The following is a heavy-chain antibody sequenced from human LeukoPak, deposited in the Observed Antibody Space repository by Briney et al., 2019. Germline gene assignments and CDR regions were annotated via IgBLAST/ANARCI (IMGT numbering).Heavy chain of an antibody. CDR1: GFTFSSYW. D-gene: IGHD3-16*02. CDR2: IKQDGSEK. Sequence: GGSLRLSCAASGFTFSSYWMSWVRQAPGKGLEWVANIKQDGSEKYYVDSVKGRFTISRDNAKNSLYLQMNSLRAEDTAVYYCARAGVITFGGVIVPTGFDPWGQGTLVTVSS. J-gene: IGHJ5*02. CDR3: ARAGVITFGGVIVPTGFDP. V-gene: IGHV3-7*01.